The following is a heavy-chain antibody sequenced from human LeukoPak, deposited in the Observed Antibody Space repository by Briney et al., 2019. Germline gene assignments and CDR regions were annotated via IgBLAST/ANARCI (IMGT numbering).Heavy chain of an antibody. V-gene: IGHV3-23*01. D-gene: IGHD3-16*01. CDR1: GFRFSDFT. CDR2: IGGRGGST. J-gene: IGHJ5*02. CDR3: GKEGGA. Sequence: PGGSLRLSCAASGFRFSDFTMTWVRQAPGKGPEWDSAIGGRGGSTYYADSLGGRFTISRDNSKDMVYLQMNSLKVEDTATYYCGKEGGAWGQGTKVTVSS.